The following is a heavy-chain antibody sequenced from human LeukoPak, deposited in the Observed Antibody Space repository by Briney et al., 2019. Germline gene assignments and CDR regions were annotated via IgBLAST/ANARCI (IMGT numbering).Heavy chain of an antibody. V-gene: IGHV1-18*01. Sequence: ASVKVSCKASGYTFTSYGISWVRPAPGQGLEWMGWISAYNGNTNYAQKLQGRVTMTTDTSTSTAYMEPRSLRSDDTAVYYCASSPGVHKGGYYFDYWGQGTLVTVSS. CDR1: GYTFTSYG. CDR3: ASSPGVHKGGYYFDY. D-gene: IGHD7-27*01. CDR2: ISAYNGNT. J-gene: IGHJ4*02.